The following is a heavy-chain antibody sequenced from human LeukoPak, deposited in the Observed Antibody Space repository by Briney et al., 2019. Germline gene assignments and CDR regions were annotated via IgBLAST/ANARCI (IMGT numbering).Heavy chain of an antibody. Sequence: PGGSLRLSCAASGFTFSNAWMSWVRQAPGKGLGWVGRIKSKTDGGTTDYAAPVKGRFTISRDDSKHTLYLQMHSLKTEDTAVYYCTTRVTGDAEYFQHWGQGTLVTVSS. V-gene: IGHV3-15*01. CDR1: GFTFSNAW. D-gene: IGHD2-21*02. J-gene: IGHJ1*01. CDR3: TTRVTGDAEYFQH. CDR2: IKSKTDGGTT.